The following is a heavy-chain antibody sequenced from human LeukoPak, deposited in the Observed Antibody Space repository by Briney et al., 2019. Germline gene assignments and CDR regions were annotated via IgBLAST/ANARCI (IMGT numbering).Heavy chain of an antibody. D-gene: IGHD3-3*01. CDR3: TRRSIFGVVIHDY. J-gene: IGHJ4*02. CDR1: GFTFSNAW. V-gene: IGHV3-15*01. Sequence: GGSLRLSCAASGFTFSNAWMSWVRQAPGKGLEWVGRIKSKTDGGTTDYAAPVKGRFTISRDDSKNTLYLQMNSLKTEDTAVYYCTRRSIFGVVIHDYWGQGTLITVSS. CDR2: IKSKTDGGTT.